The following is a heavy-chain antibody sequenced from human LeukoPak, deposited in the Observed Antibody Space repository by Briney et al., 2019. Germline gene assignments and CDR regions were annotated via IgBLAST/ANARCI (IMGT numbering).Heavy chain of an antibody. CDR1: GFTFSSYG. D-gene: IGHD3-22*01. Sequence: GGSLRLSCAASGFTFSSYGMHWVRQAPGKGLEWVAVISYDGSNKYYADSVKGRFTISRDNSKNTLYLQMNSLRAEDTAVYYCARDRSSGYPALYYFDYWGQGTLVTVSS. V-gene: IGHV3-30*03. CDR3: ARDRSSGYPALYYFDY. CDR2: ISYDGSNK. J-gene: IGHJ4*02.